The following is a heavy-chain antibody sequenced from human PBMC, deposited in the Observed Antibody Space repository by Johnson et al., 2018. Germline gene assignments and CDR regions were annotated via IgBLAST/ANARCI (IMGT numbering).Heavy chain of an antibody. J-gene: IGHJ6*03. CDR1: GFTFSSYG. V-gene: IGHV3-30*18. Sequence: QVQLVQSGGGVVQPGRSLRLSCAASGFTFSSYGMHWVRQAPGKGLEWVAIVSHDGNNKYYADSVKGRFTTSRDNSKNTLYMQMNSLVPEDTAVYYCAKDIVDTAKIHLYHYFYMDVWGKGTTVTVSS. CDR3: AKDIVDTAKIHLYHYFYMDV. D-gene: IGHD5-18*01. CDR2: VSHDGNNK.